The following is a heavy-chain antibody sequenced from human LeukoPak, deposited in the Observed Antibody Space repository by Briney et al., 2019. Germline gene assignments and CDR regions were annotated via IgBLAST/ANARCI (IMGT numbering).Heavy chain of an antibody. CDR1: GFTFSNAW. CDR2: IDQDGSEK. J-gene: IGHJ4*02. Sequence: GGSLRLSCTVSGFTFSNAWMSWVRQGPEKGLEWVANIDQDGSEKYYVDSMKGRFTIFRDNSKNSLFLQMNSLSPEDTAVYYCAKIGTYFDFDYWGQGALVTVSS. CDR3: AKIGTYFDFDY. D-gene: IGHD1-26*01. V-gene: IGHV3-7*01.